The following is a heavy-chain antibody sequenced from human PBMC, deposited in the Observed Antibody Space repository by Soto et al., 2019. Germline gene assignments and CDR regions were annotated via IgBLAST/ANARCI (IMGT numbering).Heavy chain of an antibody. V-gene: IGHV5-51*01. CDR1: GYSFTGYW. Sequence: GESLKISCKGSGYSFTGYWIGWVRQMPGKGLEWMGIIYPGDSDTRYSPSFQGQVTISADKSISTAYLQWSSLKASDTAMYYCARNYYDSSGYYYYGMDVWGQGTTVTVSS. CDR2: IYPGDSDT. D-gene: IGHD3-22*01. J-gene: IGHJ6*02. CDR3: ARNYYDSSGYYYYGMDV.